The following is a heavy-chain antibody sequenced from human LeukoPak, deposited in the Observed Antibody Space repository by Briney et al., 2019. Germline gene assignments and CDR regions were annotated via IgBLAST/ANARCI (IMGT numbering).Heavy chain of an antibody. D-gene: IGHD4-17*01. CDR2: INSDGSST. V-gene: IGHV3-74*01. J-gene: IGHJ3*02. Sequence: GGSLRLSCAASGFTFSSDWMHWVRQVPGKGLAWVSRINSDGSSTAYADSVKGRFTISRDNAKNTLYLQMNSLRAEDTAVYYCARESRYGDYVGAFDIWGQGTMVTVSS. CDR3: ARESRYGDYVGAFDI. CDR1: GFTFSSDW.